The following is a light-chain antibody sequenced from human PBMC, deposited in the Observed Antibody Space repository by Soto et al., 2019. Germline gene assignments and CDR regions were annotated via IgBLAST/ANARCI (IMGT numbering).Light chain of an antibody. V-gene: IGLV2-14*02. J-gene: IGLJ2*01. CDR3: SSYTGSNTMV. CDR2: EGS. Sequence: QSVLTQPASVSGSPGQSITISCTGTSSDVGSYNLVSWYQQHPGKAPKLMIYEGSKRPSGVSNRFSGSKSGNTASLTISGLQAEDEADYYCSSYTGSNTMVLGGGTKLTVL. CDR1: SSDVGSYNL.